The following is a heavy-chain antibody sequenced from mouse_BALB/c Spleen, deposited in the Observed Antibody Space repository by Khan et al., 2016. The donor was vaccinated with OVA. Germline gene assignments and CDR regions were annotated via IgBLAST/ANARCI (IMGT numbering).Heavy chain of an antibody. D-gene: IGHD2-5*01. CDR3: ASGSSNSRFAY. J-gene: IGHJ3*01. V-gene: IGHV1S137*01. CDR1: GYTFTDFA. CDR2: ISTYYGDA. Sequence: QVQLQQSGAELVRPGVSVKISCKGSGYTFTDFAMHWVKQSHAKSLEWLGVISTYYGDADYNQKFKGKATMTVDKSSSTAYMELARLTSEDSAIYYCASGSSNSRFAYWGQGTLVTVSA.